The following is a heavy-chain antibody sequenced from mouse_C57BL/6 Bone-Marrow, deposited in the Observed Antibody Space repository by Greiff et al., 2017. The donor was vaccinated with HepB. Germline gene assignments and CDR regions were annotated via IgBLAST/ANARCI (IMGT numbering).Heavy chain of an antibody. CDR3: ASTLFYYGSSYGYFDY. CDR1: GYTFTDYY. CDR2: INPNNGGT. J-gene: IGHJ2*01. D-gene: IGHD1-1*01. Sequence: EVQLQQSGPELVKPGASVKISCKASGYTFTDYYMNWVKQSHGKSLEWIGDINPNNGGTSYNQKFKGKATLTVDKSSSTAYMELRSLTSEDSAVYYCASTLFYYGSSYGYFDYWGQGTTLTVSS. V-gene: IGHV1-26*01.